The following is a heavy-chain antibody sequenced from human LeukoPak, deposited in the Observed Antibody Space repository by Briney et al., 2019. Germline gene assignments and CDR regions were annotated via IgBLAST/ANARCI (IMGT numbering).Heavy chain of an antibody. J-gene: IGHJ4*02. CDR2: IYYSGST. CDR3: ARERRGYSYGYVDY. Sequence: SETLSLTCTVSGGSISSYYWSWIRQPPGKGLEWPGYIYYSGSTNYNPSLKSRVTISVDTSKNQFSLKLSSVTAADTAVYYCARERRGYSYGYVDYWGQGTLVTVSS. V-gene: IGHV4-59*01. D-gene: IGHD5-18*01. CDR1: GGSISSYY.